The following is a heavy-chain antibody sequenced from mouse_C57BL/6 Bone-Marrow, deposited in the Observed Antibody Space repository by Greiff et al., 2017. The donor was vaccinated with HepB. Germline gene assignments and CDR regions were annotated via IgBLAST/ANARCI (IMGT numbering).Heavy chain of an antibody. D-gene: IGHD1-1*01. J-gene: IGHJ3*01. CDR3: ARGSFTTVVATPFAY. V-gene: IGHV5-17*01. CDR2: ISSGSSTI. CDR1: GFTFSDYG. Sequence: EVKLEESGGGLVKPGGSLKLSCAASGFTFSDYGMHWVRQAPEKGLEWVAYISSGSSTIYYADTVKGRFTISRDNAKNTLFLQMTSLRSEDTAMYYCARGSFTTVVATPFAYWGQGTLVTVSA.